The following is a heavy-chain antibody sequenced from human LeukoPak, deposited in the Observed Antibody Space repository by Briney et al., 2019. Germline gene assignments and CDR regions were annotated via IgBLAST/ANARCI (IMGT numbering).Heavy chain of an antibody. CDR2: IKEDESEK. D-gene: IGHD1-26*01. CDR3: XTYSGAHHKTFDY. J-gene: IGHJ4*02. V-gene: IGHV3-7*03. Sequence: GGSLRLSCAASGFNFNNYWMSWVRQAPGKGLEWVANIKEDESEKDYVDSVKGRFTISRDNAKNSLYLQMSSLRAEDTAMYYFXTYSGAHHKTFDYWGQGTLVTVSS. CDR1: GFNFNNYW.